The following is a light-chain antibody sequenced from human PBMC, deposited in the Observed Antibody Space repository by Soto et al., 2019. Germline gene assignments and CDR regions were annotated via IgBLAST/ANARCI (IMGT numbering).Light chain of an antibody. CDR1: SSNIENNS. V-gene: IGLV1-51*01. CDR3: GTWDSCLSAGV. CDR2: DNN. Sequence: QSVLTQPPSVSAAPGQKVTISCSGSSSNIENNSVSWYQQLPGTAPKLLIYDNNKRPSGIPDRFSGSKTGTSATLGITGLQTGDEADYYCGTWDSCLSAGVFGTGTKVTVL. J-gene: IGLJ1*01.